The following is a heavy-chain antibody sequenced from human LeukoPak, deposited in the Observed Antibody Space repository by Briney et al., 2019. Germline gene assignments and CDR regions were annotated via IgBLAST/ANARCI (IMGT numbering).Heavy chain of an antibody. CDR1: GFTFSSYG. Sequence: GGTLRLSCAASGFTFSSYGMSWVRQAPGKGLEWVSAISGSGGSTYYADSVKGRFTISRDNSKNTLYLQMNSLRAEDTAVYYCAKTCGGDCYSRQADAFDIWGQGTMVTVSS. CDR2: ISGSGGST. V-gene: IGHV3-23*01. J-gene: IGHJ3*02. CDR3: AKTCGGDCYSRQADAFDI. D-gene: IGHD2-21*02.